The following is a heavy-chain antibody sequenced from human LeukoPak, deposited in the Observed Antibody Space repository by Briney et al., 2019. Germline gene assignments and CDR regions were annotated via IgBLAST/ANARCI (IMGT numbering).Heavy chain of an antibody. V-gene: IGHV3-48*03. CDR2: ISSSGSTI. CDR3: ARAGSHRRSYYYDSSGRELDY. J-gene: IGHJ4*02. D-gene: IGHD3-22*01. CDR1: GFTFSSYE. Sequence: PGGSLRLSCAASGFTFSSYEMNWVRQAPGKGLEWVSYISSSGSTIYYADSVKGRFTISRDNAKNSLYLQMNSLRAEDTAVYYCARAGSHRRSYYYDSSGRELDYWGQGTLVTVSS.